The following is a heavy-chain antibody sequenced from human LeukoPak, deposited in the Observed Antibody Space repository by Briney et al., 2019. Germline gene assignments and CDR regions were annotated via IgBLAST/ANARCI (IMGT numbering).Heavy chain of an antibody. D-gene: IGHD6-13*01. Sequence: GGSLRLSCAASGFTFSSYAMSWVRQAPGKGLEWVSAISGSGGSTYYADSAKGRFTISRDNSKNTLYLQMNSLRAEDTAVYYCAKDVGGSSWYWGSFQHWGQGTLVTVSS. CDR2: ISGSGGST. J-gene: IGHJ1*01. CDR3: AKDVGGSSWYWGSFQH. CDR1: GFTFSSYA. V-gene: IGHV3-23*01.